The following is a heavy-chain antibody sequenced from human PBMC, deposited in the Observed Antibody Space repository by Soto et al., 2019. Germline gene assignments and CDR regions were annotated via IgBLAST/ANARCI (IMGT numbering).Heavy chain of an antibody. Sequence: QVQLVESGGGVVQPGRSLRLSCAASGFTFSSYGMHWVRQAPGKGLEWVAVIWYDGSNKYYADSVKGRFTISRDNSKNTLYLQMNSLRAEDTAVYYCARGPQTSYSSGWYYFDYWGQGTLVTVSS. V-gene: IGHV3-33*01. CDR2: IWYDGSNK. J-gene: IGHJ4*02. CDR1: GFTFSSYG. D-gene: IGHD6-19*01. CDR3: ARGPQTSYSSGWYYFDY.